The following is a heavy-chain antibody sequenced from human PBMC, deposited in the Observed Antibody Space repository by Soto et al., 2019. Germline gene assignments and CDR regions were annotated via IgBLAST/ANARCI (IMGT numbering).Heavy chain of an antibody. D-gene: IGHD3-10*01. CDR1: GYSFTSYW. CDR2: IYPGDSDT. V-gene: IGHV5-51*01. J-gene: IGHJ3*02. Sequence: GESLKISCKGSGYSFTSYWIGWVRQMPGKGLEWMGIIYPGDSDTRYSPSFQGQVTISADKSISTAYLQWSSLKASDTAMYYCAIRGITMVRGHAFDIWGQGTMVTVSS. CDR3: AIRGITMVRGHAFDI.